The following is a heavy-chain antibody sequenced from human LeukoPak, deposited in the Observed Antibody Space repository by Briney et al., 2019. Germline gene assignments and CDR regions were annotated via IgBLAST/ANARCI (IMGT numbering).Heavy chain of an antibody. J-gene: IGHJ4*02. CDR2: ISAYNGNT. CDR3: ARGGHTAMASTTNFDY. V-gene: IGHV1-18*01. CDR1: GYTFTSYG. Sequence: GASVKVSCKASGYTFTSYGISWVRQAPGQGLEWMGWISAYNGNTNYAQKLQGRVTMTTDTSTSTAYMELRSLRSDDTAVYYCARGGHTAMASTTNFDYWGQGTLVTVSS. D-gene: IGHD5-18*01.